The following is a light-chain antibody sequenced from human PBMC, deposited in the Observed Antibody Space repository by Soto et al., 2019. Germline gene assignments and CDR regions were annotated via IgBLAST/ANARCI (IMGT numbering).Light chain of an antibody. V-gene: IGLV2-8*01. CDR2: EVT. Sequence: QSVLTQPPSASGSPGQSVTISCTGTSSDVGGYNYVSWYQHHPGKAPKLIIYEVTKRPSGVPDRFSGSKSGNTASLSVSGLQAEDEADYYCSSYADTTYVFGTGTKPPS. CDR3: SSYADTTYV. CDR1: SSDVGGYNY. J-gene: IGLJ1*01.